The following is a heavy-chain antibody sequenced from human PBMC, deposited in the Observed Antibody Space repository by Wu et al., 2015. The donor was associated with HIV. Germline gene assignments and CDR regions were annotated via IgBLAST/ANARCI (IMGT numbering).Heavy chain of an antibody. D-gene: IGHD4-23*01. J-gene: IGHJ6*03. CDR2: ISAYNGNT. V-gene: IGHV1-18*01. Sequence: QVQLVQSGVEVKKPGASVKVSCKASGYTFINLAFTWVRQAPGQGLEWMGWISAYNGNTNYAQKFQGRVIMTTDTTMSTAYMELRSLRSDDTAVYYCARGGVYGVNVGDYSYYYYIDVWGKGTTVTVSS. CDR1: GYTFINLA. CDR3: ARGGVYGVNVGDYSYYYYIDV.